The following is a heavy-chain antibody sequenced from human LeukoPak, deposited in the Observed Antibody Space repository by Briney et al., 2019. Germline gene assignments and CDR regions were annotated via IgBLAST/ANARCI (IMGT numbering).Heavy chain of an antibody. CDR2: ISGDGGST. V-gene: IGHV3-43*02. CDR3: AKAHVGASDY. D-gene: IGHD1-26*01. Sequence: GGSLRLSCAASGFTFDDYAMHWVRQAPGKGLEWVSLISGDGGSTYYADSVKGRFTISRDNSKNSLYLQMNSLRTKDTALYYCAKAHVGASDYWGQGTLVTVSS. J-gene: IGHJ4*02. CDR1: GFTFDDYA.